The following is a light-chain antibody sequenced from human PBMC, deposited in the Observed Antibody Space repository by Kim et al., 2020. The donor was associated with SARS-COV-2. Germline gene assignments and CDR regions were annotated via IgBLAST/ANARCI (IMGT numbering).Light chain of an antibody. V-gene: IGKV1-5*01. J-gene: IGKJ1*01. CDR3: QQYNSYSPWT. Sequence: CVGGRITINWRAHQNNSRWLGGDQQKPGKGPKPPVYDASRLGKWGPSRFSGSGSGTEFTLTISSLQPDDFATYYCQQYNSYSPWTFGQGTKVDIK. CDR2: DAS. CDR1: QNNSRW.